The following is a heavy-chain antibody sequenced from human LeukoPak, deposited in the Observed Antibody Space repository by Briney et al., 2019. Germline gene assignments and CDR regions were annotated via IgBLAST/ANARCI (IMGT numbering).Heavy chain of an antibody. J-gene: IGHJ1*01. Sequence: GGSLRLSCAASGFTFDDYGMIWVRQAPGKGLEWVGFIRSKTYGGTTEYAASVKGRFTISRDDSKSIAYLHMNSLKPEDTAVYYCSSDIVVVPAAMSAEFFQYWGQGTLVTVSS. D-gene: IGHD2-2*01. CDR1: GFTFDDYG. CDR3: SSDIVVVPAAMSAEFFQY. V-gene: IGHV3-49*04. CDR2: IRSKTYGGTT.